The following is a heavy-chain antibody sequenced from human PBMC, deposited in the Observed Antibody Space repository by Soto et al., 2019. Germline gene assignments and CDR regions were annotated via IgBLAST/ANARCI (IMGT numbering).Heavy chain of an antibody. CDR3: ARDQAAAGDNGLTFDY. J-gene: IGHJ4*02. CDR2: IGIGSSTK. CDR1: GFTFRNYG. Sequence: PGGSLRLSCAASGFTFRNYGMNWVRQALGKGLEWVSYIGIGSSTKYYADSVKGRFTISRDNAKNSLYLQMNSLRAEDTAVYYCARDQAAAGDNGLTFDYWGQGTLVTVSS. V-gene: IGHV3-48*01. D-gene: IGHD6-13*01.